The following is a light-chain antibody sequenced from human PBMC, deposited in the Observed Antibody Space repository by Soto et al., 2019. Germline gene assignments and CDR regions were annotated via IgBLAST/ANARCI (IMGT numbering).Light chain of an antibody. CDR1: QSVSSTY. V-gene: IGKV3-20*01. Sequence: EIVLTQSPGTLSLSPGERATLSCRASQSVSSTYLAWYQQKPGQAPRLLIYGASNRATGIPDRFSGSGSGTDFTLTINSLEPGDFAVYYCQQYGSSPYTFGQGTKLEIK. CDR3: QQYGSSPYT. J-gene: IGKJ2*01. CDR2: GAS.